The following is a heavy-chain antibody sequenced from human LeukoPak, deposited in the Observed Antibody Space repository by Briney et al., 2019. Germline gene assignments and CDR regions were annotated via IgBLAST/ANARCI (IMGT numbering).Heavy chain of an antibody. CDR1: GGSMSSYY. J-gene: IGHJ4*02. CDR3: ARWEGGSYYDFDY. CDR2: INHSGST. D-gene: IGHD1-26*01. Sequence: SETLSLTCTVSGGSMSSYYWSWIRQPPGKGLEWIGEINHSGSTNYHTSLKSRVTISVDTSKNQFSLKLSSVTAADTAVYYCARWEGGSYYDFDYWGQGTLVTVSS. V-gene: IGHV4-34*01.